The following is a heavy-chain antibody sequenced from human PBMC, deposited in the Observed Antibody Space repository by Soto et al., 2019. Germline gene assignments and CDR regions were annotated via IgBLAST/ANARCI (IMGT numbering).Heavy chain of an antibody. CDR2: MNPNTGNT. CDR1: GYTFTNYD. V-gene: IGHV1-8*01. CDR3: ARSLRYCSGASCSYYFDF. D-gene: IGHD2-15*01. J-gene: IGHJ4*02. Sequence: GASVEVCCKASGYTFTNYDINWVRRATGQGLEWMGWMNPNTGNTGYAQKFQGRVTMTRNTSISTAYMDLSSLRAEDTAMYYCARSLRYCSGASCSYYFDFWGQGTLVTVSS.